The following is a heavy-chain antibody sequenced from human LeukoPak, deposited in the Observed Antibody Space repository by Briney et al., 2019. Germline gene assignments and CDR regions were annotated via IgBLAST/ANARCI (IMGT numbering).Heavy chain of an antibody. J-gene: IGHJ6*03. Sequence: ASVKVSCKASGGTFSSYAISWVRQAPGQGLEWMGGIIPIFGTANYAQKFQGRVTITADESTSTAYMELSSLRSEDTAVYYCARVGEWLNYYYYYYMDVWGKGTTVTVSS. V-gene: IGHV1-69*13. CDR2: IIPIFGTA. CDR1: GGTFSSYA. CDR3: ARVGEWLNYYYYYYMDV. D-gene: IGHD3-3*01.